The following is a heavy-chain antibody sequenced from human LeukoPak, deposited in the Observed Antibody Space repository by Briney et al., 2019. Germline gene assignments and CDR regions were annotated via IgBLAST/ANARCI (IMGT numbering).Heavy chain of an antibody. CDR2: IIPIFGTA. CDR1: GGTFSSYA. CDR3: ARPGDYYYGMDV. J-gene: IGHJ6*02. V-gene: IGHV1-69*13. D-gene: IGHD3-10*01. Sequence: GASVKVSCKASGGTFSSYAISWVRQAPGQGLAWMGGIIPIFGTANYAQKFQGRVTITADESTSTAYMELSSLRSEDTAVYYCARPGDYYYGMDVWGQGTTVTVSS.